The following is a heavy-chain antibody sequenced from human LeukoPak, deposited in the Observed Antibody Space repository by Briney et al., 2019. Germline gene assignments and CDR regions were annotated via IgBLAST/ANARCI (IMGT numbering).Heavy chain of an antibody. CDR2: INHSGST. J-gene: IGHJ4*02. Sequence: SETLSLTCAVYGGSFSGYYWSWIRQPPGKGLEWIGEINHSGSTNYNLSLKSRVTISVDTSKNQFSLKLSSVTTADTAVYYCARGRSRMPRDYWGQGTLVTVSS. D-gene: IGHD2-2*01. V-gene: IGHV4-34*01. CDR1: GGSFSGYY. CDR3: ARGRSRMPRDY.